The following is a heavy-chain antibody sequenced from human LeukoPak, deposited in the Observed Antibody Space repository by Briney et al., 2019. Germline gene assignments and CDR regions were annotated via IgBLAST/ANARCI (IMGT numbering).Heavy chain of an antibody. Sequence: GGSLRLSCAASGLTVSSNYMSWVRQAPGKGLEWVSFIYSGGSTYYADSVKGRFTISRDNSKNTLYLQMTSLRAEDTAEYYCAKSLFTSATGTGRAFHIWGQGTMVTVSS. CDR2: IYSGGST. CDR3: AKSLFTSATGTGRAFHI. V-gene: IGHV3-53*01. CDR1: GLTVSSNY. D-gene: IGHD1-1*01. J-gene: IGHJ3*02.